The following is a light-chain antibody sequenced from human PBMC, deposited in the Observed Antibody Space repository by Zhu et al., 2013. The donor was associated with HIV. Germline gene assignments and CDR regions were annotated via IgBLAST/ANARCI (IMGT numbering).Light chain of an antibody. CDR1: QSISSW. V-gene: IGKV1-39*01. Sequence: DIQMTQSPSTLSASVGDRVTITCRASQSISSWLAWYQQKPGKAPKLLIFAASSLQVGVPSRFSGSGSGADFTLTISTLQPEDFATYYCQQSYSSPRTFGQGTKVEIK. CDR3: QQSYSSPRT. CDR2: AAS. J-gene: IGKJ1*01.